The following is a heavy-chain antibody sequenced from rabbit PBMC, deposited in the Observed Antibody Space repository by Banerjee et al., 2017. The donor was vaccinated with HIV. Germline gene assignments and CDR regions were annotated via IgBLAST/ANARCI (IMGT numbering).Heavy chain of an antibody. CDR1: GIDFSSYSY. V-gene: IGHV1S40*01. D-gene: IGHD5-1*01. CDR2: IDTGSGSA. CDR3: ARGGSYGSPL. Sequence: QQLEESGGDLVKPGASLTLTCKASGIDFSSYSYMCWVRQAPGKGLEWIGCIDTGSGSAYYASWAKGRFTISKTSWTTVTLQMTSLTAADTATYFCARGGSYGSPLWGQGTLVTVS. J-gene: IGHJ3*01.